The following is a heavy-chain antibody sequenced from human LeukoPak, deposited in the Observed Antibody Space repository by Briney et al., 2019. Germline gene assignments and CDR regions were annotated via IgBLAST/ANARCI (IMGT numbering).Heavy chain of an antibody. CDR2: INPNSGGT. CDR1: GYTFTGYY. Sequence: ASVKVSCKASGYTFTGYYMHWVRQAPGQGLEWMGWINPNSGGTNYAQKLQGRVTVTRDTSISTAYMELSRLRSDDTAVYYCARFEWGPDYGDYVRYDAFDIWGQGTMVTVSS. D-gene: IGHD4-17*01. V-gene: IGHV1-2*02. J-gene: IGHJ3*02. CDR3: ARFEWGPDYGDYVRYDAFDI.